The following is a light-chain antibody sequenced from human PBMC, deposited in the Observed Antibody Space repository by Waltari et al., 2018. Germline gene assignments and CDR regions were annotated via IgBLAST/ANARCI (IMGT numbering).Light chain of an antibody. J-gene: IGKJ4*01. CDR1: QSVSSY. CDR2: DAS. CDR3: QQRSNWLT. V-gene: IGKV3-11*01. Sequence: EIVLTQSPATLSLSPGEIATLSCRASQSVSSYLAWYQQKPGQAPRLLIYDASNRATGIPARFSGCGSGTDFTLTISSLEPEDFAVYYCQQRSNWLTFGGGTKVEIK.